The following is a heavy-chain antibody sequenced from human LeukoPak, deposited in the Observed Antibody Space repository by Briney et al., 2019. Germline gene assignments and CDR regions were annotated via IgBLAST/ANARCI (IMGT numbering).Heavy chain of an antibody. V-gene: IGHV3-30-3*01. CDR3: AKGSYRDY. CDR2: ISFDGGKT. CDR1: GFTFSDYA. J-gene: IGHJ4*03. Sequence: GGSLRLSCGASGFTFSDYALHWVSQAPGKGLEWVAVISFDGGKTTYADSVRGRFTISRDNSKDTLYLQMSGLRGEDTAIYYCAKGSYRDYWGQGTLVSVSS.